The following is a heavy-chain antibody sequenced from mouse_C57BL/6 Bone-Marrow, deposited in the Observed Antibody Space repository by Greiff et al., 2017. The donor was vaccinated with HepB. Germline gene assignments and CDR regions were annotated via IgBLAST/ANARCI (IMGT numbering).Heavy chain of an antibody. V-gene: IGHV1-59*01. J-gene: IGHJ2*01. Sequence: VQLQQPGAELVRPGTSVKLSCKASGYTFTSYWMHWVKQRPGQGLEWIGVIDPSDSYTNYNQKFKGKATLTVDTSSSTAYMQLSSLTSEDSAVYYCAPYGSSFDYWGQGTTLTVSS. D-gene: IGHD1-1*01. CDR2: IDPSDSYT. CDR1: GYTFTSYW. CDR3: APYGSSFDY.